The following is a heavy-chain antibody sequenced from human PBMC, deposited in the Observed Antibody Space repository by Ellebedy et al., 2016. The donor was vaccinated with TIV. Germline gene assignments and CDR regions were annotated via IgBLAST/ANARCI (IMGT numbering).Heavy chain of an antibody. J-gene: IGHJ6*02. Sequence: GESLKISXAASGFTFSSYDMHWVRQATGKGLEWVSAIGTVGDTYYPGSVKGRFTISRENAKNSLYLQMNSLRAGDTAVYYCARASSGWTPQYYYGMDVWGQGTTVTVSS. V-gene: IGHV3-13*01. CDR2: IGTVGDT. CDR3: ARASSGWTPQYYYGMDV. CDR1: GFTFSSYD. D-gene: IGHD6-19*01.